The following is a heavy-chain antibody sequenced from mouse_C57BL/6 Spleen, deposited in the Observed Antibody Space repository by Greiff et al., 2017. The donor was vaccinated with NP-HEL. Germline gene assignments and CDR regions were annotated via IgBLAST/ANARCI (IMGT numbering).Heavy chain of an antibody. CDR1: GYTFTSYW. Sequence: QVQLQQSGAELAKPGASVKLSCKASGYTFTSYWMHWVKQRLGQGLEWIGYINPSSGYTKYNQKFKDKATLTADKSSSTAYMQLSSLTYEDSAVYYCARWAGDYGSSLSYWYFDVWGTGTTVTVSS. D-gene: IGHD1-1*01. V-gene: IGHV1-7*01. CDR3: ARWAGDYGSSLSYWYFDV. J-gene: IGHJ1*03. CDR2: INPSSGYT.